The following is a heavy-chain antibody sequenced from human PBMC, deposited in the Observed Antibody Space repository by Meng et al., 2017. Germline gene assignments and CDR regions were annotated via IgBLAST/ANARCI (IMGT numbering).Heavy chain of an antibody. CDR3: ARGRIAARRGWFDP. CDR2: ISYDGSNK. J-gene: IGHJ5*02. V-gene: IGHV3-30*04. CDR1: GFTFSSYA. Sequence: GESLKISCAASGFTFSSYAMHWVRQAPGKGLEWVAVISYDGSNKYYADSVKGRFTISRDNSKNTLYLQMNSLRAEDTAVYYCARGRIAARRGWFDPWGQGTLVTVSS. D-gene: IGHD6-6*01.